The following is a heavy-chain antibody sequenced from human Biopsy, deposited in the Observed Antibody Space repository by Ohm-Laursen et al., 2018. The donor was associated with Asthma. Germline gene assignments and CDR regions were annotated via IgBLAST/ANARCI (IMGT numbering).Heavy chain of an antibody. Sequence: SVKVSCKASGYTFNSAGITWVRQAPGQGLEWMGWISVYNGNTKVAQKLQDRVTMITDTSTSTAYMELRSLRSDDMAVYFCARAVDYSHYYGIDVWGQGTTVTVS. J-gene: IGHJ6*02. D-gene: IGHD3-10*01. CDR2: ISVYNGNT. V-gene: IGHV1-18*03. CDR3: ARAVDYSHYYGIDV. CDR1: GYTFNSAG.